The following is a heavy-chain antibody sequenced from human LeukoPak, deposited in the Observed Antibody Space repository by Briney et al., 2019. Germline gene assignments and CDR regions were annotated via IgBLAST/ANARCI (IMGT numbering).Heavy chain of an antibody. J-gene: IGHJ4*02. Sequence: ASVKVSCKASGYTFTSYGISWVRQAPGQGLEWMGWISACNGNTNYAQKLQGRVTMTTDTSTSTAYMELRSLRSDDTAVYYCARDHDFWSGYPFDYWGQGTLVTVSS. V-gene: IGHV1-18*01. CDR1: GYTFTSYG. CDR3: ARDHDFWSGYPFDY. CDR2: ISACNGNT. D-gene: IGHD3-3*01.